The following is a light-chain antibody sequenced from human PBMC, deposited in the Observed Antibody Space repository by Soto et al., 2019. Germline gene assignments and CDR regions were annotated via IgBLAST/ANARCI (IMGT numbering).Light chain of an antibody. CDR3: QQYNNWLWT. J-gene: IGKJ1*01. CDR1: QSVSSN. CDR2: GAS. V-gene: IGKV3-15*01. Sequence: EIVMTQSPATLSVSPGERATLSCRASQSVSSNLAWYQQKPGQAPRLLIYGASTRATGIPARFSGSGSGTEFTLTISSLKSEDFAVCYCQQYNNWLWTFGQGTKVDIX.